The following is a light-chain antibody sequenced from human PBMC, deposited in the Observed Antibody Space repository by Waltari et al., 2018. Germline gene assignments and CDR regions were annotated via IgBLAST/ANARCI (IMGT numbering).Light chain of an antibody. Sequence: DIQMTQFPSTLSASVGDRVTITCRARQNINGWLAWYQQKPGKAPKSPIYKVSNLENGVPSRFSGSGSGTEFSLTISSLQPADFATYDCHQYNGYLWTFGQGTKVEIK. CDR2: KVS. CDR3: HQYNGYLWT. J-gene: IGKJ1*01. V-gene: IGKV1-5*03. CDR1: QNINGW.